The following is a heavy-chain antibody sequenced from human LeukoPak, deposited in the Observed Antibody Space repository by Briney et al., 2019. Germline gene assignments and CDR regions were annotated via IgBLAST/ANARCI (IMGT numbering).Heavy chain of an antibody. CDR2: ISAYNGNT. Sequence: ASVKASCKASGYTFTSYGISWVRQAPGQGLEWMGWISAYNGNTNYVQKLQGRVTMTTDTSTSTAYMELRSLRSDDTAVYYCARDGNGDYGHQFDYWGQGTLVTVSS. J-gene: IGHJ4*02. V-gene: IGHV1-18*01. D-gene: IGHD4-17*01. CDR3: ARDGNGDYGHQFDY. CDR1: GYTFTSYG.